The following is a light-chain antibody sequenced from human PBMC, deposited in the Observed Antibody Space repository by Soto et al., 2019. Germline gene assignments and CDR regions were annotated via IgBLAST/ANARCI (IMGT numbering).Light chain of an antibody. Sequence: EIVLTPSPGTLSLSPGERATLSCRASQSVSSTYLAWYQQKPGQAPRLLIYGASSRATGIPDRFSGSGSGTDFTLTISRLEPKDFAVYYCQQYGSSSWTFGQGTKVDIK. V-gene: IGKV3-20*01. J-gene: IGKJ1*01. CDR1: QSVSSTY. CDR2: GAS. CDR3: QQYGSSSWT.